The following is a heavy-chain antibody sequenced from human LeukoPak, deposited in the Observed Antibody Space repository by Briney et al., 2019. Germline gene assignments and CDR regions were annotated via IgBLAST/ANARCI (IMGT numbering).Heavy chain of an antibody. CDR2: IYYSGST. V-gene: IGHV4-59*08. CDR3: ARHVDVAVAGTGFDP. CDR1: GGSISSYY. J-gene: IGHJ5*02. Sequence: PSETLSLTCTVSGGSISSYYWSWIRQPPGKGLEWIGYIYYSGSTNYNPSLKSRVTISVDTSKNQFSLKLSSVTAADTAVYYCARHVDVAVAGTGFDPWGQGTLVTVSS. D-gene: IGHD6-19*01.